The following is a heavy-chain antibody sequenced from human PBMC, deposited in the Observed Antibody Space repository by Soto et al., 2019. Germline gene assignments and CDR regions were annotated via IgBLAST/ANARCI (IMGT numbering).Heavy chain of an antibody. Sequence: AVKVSCKASGGTFSGYAISWVRQAPGQGLEWMGGIIPIFGTANYAQKFQGRVTITADESTSTAYMELSSLRSEDTAVYYCARVSSSWYKDYFDYWGQGTLVTVSS. J-gene: IGHJ4*02. V-gene: IGHV1-69*13. CDR3: ARVSSSWYKDYFDY. CDR1: GGTFSGYA. CDR2: IIPIFGTA. D-gene: IGHD6-13*01.